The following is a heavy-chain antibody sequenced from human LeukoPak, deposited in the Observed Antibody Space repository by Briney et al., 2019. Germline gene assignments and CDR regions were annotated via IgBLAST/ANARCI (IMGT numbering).Heavy chain of an antibody. V-gene: IGHV3-15*07. CDR2: IKSETDGWTA. J-gene: IGHJ4*02. D-gene: IGHD3-22*01. Sequence: GGSLRLSCAASGFTFSNAWMNWVRQAPGKGLEWVGRIKSETDGWTADYAAPVKGRFTISRDDSKNTLYLQMNSMKTEDTAAYYCSTTYYYDSSEGYWGQGTLVTVSS. CDR1: GFTFSNAW. CDR3: STTYYYDSSEGY.